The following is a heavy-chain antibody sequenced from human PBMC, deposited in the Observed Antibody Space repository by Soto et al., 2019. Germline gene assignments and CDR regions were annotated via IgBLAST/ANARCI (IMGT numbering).Heavy chain of an antibody. D-gene: IGHD3-22*01. CDR1: GYTFTSYY. V-gene: IGHV1-46*01. J-gene: IGHJ4*02. CDR3: ARALQKDYYDSSGSGY. Sequence: ASVKVSCKASGYTFTSYYMHWVRQAPGQGLEWMGIINPSGGSTSYAQKFQGRVTMTRDTSTSTVYMELSSLRSKDTAVYYCARALQKDYYDSSGSGYCGQGTLVTVS. CDR2: INPSGGST.